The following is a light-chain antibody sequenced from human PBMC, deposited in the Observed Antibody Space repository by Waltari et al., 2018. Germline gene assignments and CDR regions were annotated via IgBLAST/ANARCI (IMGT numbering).Light chain of an antibody. V-gene: IGKV3-20*01. CDR1: QSVSSRY. CDR3: QQYGSSPPIT. Sequence: DIVLTQSPGTLSLSPGERATLSCRASQSVSSRYLAWYQQRPGTPPRLLIYGASSRATGIPDRFSGSGSGTDFTLTISRLEPEDFAVYYCQQYGSSPPITFGQGTRLEIK. CDR2: GAS. J-gene: IGKJ5*01.